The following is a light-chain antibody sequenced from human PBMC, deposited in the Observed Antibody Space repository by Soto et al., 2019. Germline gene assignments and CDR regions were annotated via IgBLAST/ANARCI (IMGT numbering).Light chain of an antibody. CDR3: QQGFSTPRT. Sequence: DIQMTQSPSSLSASVGDRVTITCRASRNINNYLNWYQQKPGKAPQLLIYVASSLQSGVPSRFSGSGSGTDFTLTISSLQPEDFVTYYCQQGFSTPRTFGQGTTLEIK. CDR2: VAS. V-gene: IGKV1-39*01. CDR1: RNINNY. J-gene: IGKJ2*01.